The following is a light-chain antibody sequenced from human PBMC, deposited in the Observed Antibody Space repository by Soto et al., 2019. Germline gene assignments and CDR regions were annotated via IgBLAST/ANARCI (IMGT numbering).Light chain of an antibody. J-gene: IGLJ2*01. Sequence: QSALTQPPSASGSPGQSVTISCTGTSSDVGGYNYVSWYQQHPGKAPKLMISEVSNRPSGVPDRFSGSKSGNTASLTVSGIQAEDEADYYCSSFAGNNNLVFGGGTKLTVL. CDR1: SSDVGGYNY. CDR2: EVS. CDR3: SSFAGNNNLV. V-gene: IGLV2-8*01.